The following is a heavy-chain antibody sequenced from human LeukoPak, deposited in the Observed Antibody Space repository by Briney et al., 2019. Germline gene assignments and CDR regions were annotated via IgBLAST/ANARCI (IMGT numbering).Heavy chain of an antibody. CDR3: ARGSQGHYYGSGANRWFDP. Sequence: NPSETLSLTCTVSGGSISSSSYYWGWIRQPPGKGLEWIGSIYYSGSTYYNPSLKSRVTISVDTSKNQFSLKLSSVTAADTAVYYCARGSQGHYYGSGANRWFDPWGQGTLVTVSS. V-gene: IGHV4-39*07. CDR1: GGSISSSSYY. D-gene: IGHD3-10*01. J-gene: IGHJ5*02. CDR2: IYYSGST.